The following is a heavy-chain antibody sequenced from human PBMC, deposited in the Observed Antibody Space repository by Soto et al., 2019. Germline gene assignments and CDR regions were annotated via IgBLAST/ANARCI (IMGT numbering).Heavy chain of an antibody. CDR2: ISGSGGST. D-gene: IGHD6-13*01. CDR3: AKVGSSSWYYFDY. J-gene: IGHJ4*02. Sequence: EVQLLESGGGLVQPGGSLRLSCTASGFTFSSYAMSWVRQAPGKGLEWVSAISGSGGSTYYADSVKGRFTISRDNSKNTLYLQMNSLRAEDTAVYYCAKVGSSSWYYFDYWVQGTLVTVSS. V-gene: IGHV3-23*01. CDR1: GFTFSSYA.